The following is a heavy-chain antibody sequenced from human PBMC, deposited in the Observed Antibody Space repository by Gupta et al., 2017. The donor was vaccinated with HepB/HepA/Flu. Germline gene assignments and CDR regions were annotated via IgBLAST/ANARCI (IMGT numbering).Heavy chain of an antibody. D-gene: IGHD1-26*01. CDR2: MHSSETT. V-gene: IGHV4-4*07. CDR3: ARWEKYRRVFDP. CDR1: GGSISDEY. J-gene: IGHJ5*02. Sequence: QVQLQESGPGLVQPSETLSLTCTVSGGSISDEYWSWIRQAAGKGLECIGRMHSSETTVYNPSLKSRVTMSLDTAKNQFSLTLRSVTAADTAVYYCARWEKYRRVFDPWGQGTLVTVSS.